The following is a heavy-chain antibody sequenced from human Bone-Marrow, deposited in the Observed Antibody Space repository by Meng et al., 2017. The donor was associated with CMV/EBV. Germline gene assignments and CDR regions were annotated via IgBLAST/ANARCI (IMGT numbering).Heavy chain of an antibody. CDR1: GGSFSGYY. V-gene: IGHV4-34*01. J-gene: IGHJ4*02. CDR3: ARGRGYSGSRFDY. CDR2: INHSGST. Sequence: SETLSLTCAVYGGSFSGYYWSWIRQPPGKGLEWIGEINHSGSTNYNPSLKSRVTISVDTSKNQFSLKLSSVTAADTAVYYCARGRGYSGSRFDYWGQGTLVPVSS. D-gene: IGHD1-26*01.